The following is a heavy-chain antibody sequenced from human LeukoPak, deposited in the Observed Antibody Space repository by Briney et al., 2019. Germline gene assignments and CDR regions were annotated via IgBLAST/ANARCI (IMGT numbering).Heavy chain of an antibody. CDR2: ISGSGSST. CDR3: ASLAGEVTNFDY. Sequence: GGSLRLSCAASGFTFSSYAMSWVRQAPGRGLEWVSAISGSGSSTYYADSVKGRFTISRDNSKNTLYLQMNSLRAEDTAVYYCASLAGEVTNFDYWGQGTLVTVSS. CDR1: GFTFSSYA. J-gene: IGHJ4*02. V-gene: IGHV3-23*01. D-gene: IGHD3-10*01.